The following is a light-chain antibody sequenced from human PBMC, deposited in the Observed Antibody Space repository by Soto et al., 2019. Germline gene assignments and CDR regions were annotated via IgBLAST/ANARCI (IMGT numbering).Light chain of an antibody. V-gene: IGLV2-14*01. CDR3: SSYTSSSTI. CDR1: SSDVGGYNY. Sequence: QSALTQPASVSGSPGQSITISCTGTSSDVGGYNYVSWYQQHPGKAPKLMIYEVSNRPSGVSNRFSGSKSGNTASLTISGLQADDESDYYCSSYTSSSTIFGGGTKLTVL. J-gene: IGLJ2*01. CDR2: EVS.